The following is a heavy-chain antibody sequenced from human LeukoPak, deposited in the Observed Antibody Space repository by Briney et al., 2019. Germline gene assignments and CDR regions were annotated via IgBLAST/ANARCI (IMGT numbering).Heavy chain of an antibody. CDR3: ARKNGRGYFDY. D-gene: IGHD3-10*01. Sequence: SETLSLTCTVSGGSISSGSYFWNWIRQPAGKGLEWIGRAYTSGSTNYNPSLKSRVTIPLDTSKNQFSLRLNSVTAADTAVYYCARKNGRGYFDYWGQGTLITVSS. J-gene: IGHJ4*02. CDR1: GGSISSGSYF. CDR2: AYTSGST. V-gene: IGHV4-61*02.